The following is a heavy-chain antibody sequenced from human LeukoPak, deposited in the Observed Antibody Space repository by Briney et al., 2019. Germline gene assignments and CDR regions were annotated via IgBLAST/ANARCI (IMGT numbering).Heavy chain of an antibody. V-gene: IGHV3-7*01. J-gene: IGHJ4*02. Sequence: GGSLRLSCAASGFSFTTYWMTWVRQAPGKGLQWVANINEDGSVKYYVDSVKGRFTISRDNTKNSLYLQMDTLRAEDTAVYYCARGARKGDDYGGFFDYWGQGTLVTVSS. CDR2: INEDGSVK. CDR1: GFSFTTYW. CDR3: ARGARKGDDYGGFFDY. D-gene: IGHD4-17*01.